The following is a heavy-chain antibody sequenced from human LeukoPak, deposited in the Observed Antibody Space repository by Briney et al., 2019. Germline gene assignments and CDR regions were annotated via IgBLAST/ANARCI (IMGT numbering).Heavy chain of an antibody. D-gene: IGHD5-18*01. J-gene: IGHJ3*02. CDR3: ARDRLRVQLWPDAFDI. CDR2: IWYDGSNK. CDR1: GFTFSSYG. Sequence: GRSLRLSCAASGFTFSSYGMHRVRQAPGKGLGWVAVIWYDGSNKYYANSVKGRFTISRDNSKNTLYLQMNSLRAEDTAVYYCARDRLRVQLWPDAFDIWGQGTMVTVSS. V-gene: IGHV3-30*19.